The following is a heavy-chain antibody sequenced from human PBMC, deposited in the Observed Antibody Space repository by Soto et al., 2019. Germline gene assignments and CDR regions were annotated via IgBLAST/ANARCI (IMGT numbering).Heavy chain of an antibody. Sequence: GGSLRLSCAASGFTFSSYAMHWVRQAPGKGLEWVAVISYDGSNKYYADSVKGRFTISRDNSKNTLYLQMNSLRAEDTAVYYCARDLAVAGTTRYYYGMDVWGQGTTVTVSS. V-gene: IGHV3-30-3*01. D-gene: IGHD6-19*01. CDR2: ISYDGSNK. J-gene: IGHJ6*02. CDR1: GFTFSSYA. CDR3: ARDLAVAGTTRYYYGMDV.